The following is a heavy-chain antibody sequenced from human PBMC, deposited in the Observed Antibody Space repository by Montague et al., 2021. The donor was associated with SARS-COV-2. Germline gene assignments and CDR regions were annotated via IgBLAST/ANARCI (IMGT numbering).Heavy chain of an antibody. D-gene: IGHD1-1*01. CDR3: ARDFRGGTTFDYYYGMDV. V-gene: IGHV1-18*04. CDR1: GYTFTSYG. J-gene: IGHJ6*02. CDR2: ISAYNGNT. Sequence: SVKVSCKASGYTFTSYGISWVRQASGQGLEWMGWISAYNGNTNYAQKLQGRVTMTTDTSTSTAYMELRSLRSDDTAVYYCARDFRGGTTFDYYYGMDVWGQGTTVTVSS.